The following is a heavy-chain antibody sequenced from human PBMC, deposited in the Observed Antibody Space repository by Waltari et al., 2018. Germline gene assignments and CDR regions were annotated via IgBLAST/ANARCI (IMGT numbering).Heavy chain of an antibody. V-gene: IGHV4-39*07. CDR3: ARDLVYCSSTSCYTSYFDY. Sequence: QLQLQESGPGLVKPSETLSLTCTVSGGSLSRSIYYLGWLRPPPVKGLEWIGSIYYSGSTYYNPSLKSRVTISVDTSKNQFSLKLSSVTAADTAVYYCARDLVYCSSTSCYTSYFDYWGQGTLVTVSS. CDR1: GGSLSRSIYY. D-gene: IGHD2-2*02. J-gene: IGHJ4*02. CDR2: IYYSGST.